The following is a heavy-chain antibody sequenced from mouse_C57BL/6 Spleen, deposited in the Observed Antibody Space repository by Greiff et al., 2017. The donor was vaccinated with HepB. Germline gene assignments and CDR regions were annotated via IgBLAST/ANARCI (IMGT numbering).Heavy chain of an antibody. CDR2: ISSGSSTI. Sequence: DVHLVESGGGLVKPGGSLKLSCAASGFTFSDYGMHWVRQAPEKGLEWVAYISSGSSTIYYADTVKGRFTISRDNAKNTLFLQMTSLRSEDTAMYYCARLPSYWYFDVWGTGTTVTVSS. V-gene: IGHV5-17*01. CDR3: ARLPSYWYFDV. CDR1: GFTFSDYG. D-gene: IGHD5-1*01. J-gene: IGHJ1*03.